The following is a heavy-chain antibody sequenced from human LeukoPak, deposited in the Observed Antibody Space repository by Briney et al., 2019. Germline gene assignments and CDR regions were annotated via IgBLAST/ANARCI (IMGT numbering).Heavy chain of an antibody. V-gene: IGHV1-8*01. CDR1: GYTFTSYD. Sequence: GASVKVSCKASGYTFTSYDINWVRQATGQGLEWMGWMNPNSGNTGYAQKFQGRVTMTRNTSISTAHMELSSLGSEDTAVYYCARTRPLRFLEWSRSYYFDYWGQGTLVTVSS. J-gene: IGHJ4*02. D-gene: IGHD3-3*01. CDR3: ARTRPLRFLEWSRSYYFDY. CDR2: MNPNSGNT.